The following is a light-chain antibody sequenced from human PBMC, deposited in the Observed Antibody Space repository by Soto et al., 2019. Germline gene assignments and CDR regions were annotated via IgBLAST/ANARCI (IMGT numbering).Light chain of an antibody. CDR2: GAS. J-gene: IGKJ1*01. CDR1: ESVSTN. Sequence: VLPHSPAPLSRSPGDSGTHSCRASESVSTNLAWYQQKAGQAPRLLIYGASTRATGIPARFSGSGSGTEFTLTISSLQSEDFAVYYCQQYSIWRTFGQGTKVDIK. V-gene: IGKV3-15*01. CDR3: QQYSIWRT.